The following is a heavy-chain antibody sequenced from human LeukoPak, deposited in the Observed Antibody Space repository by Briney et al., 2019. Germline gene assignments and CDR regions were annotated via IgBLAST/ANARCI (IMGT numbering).Heavy chain of an antibody. CDR2: IIPIFGTA. CDR1: GGTFSSYA. J-gene: IGHJ6*03. CDR3: AGAGYCSSTSCLGYYYMDV. D-gene: IGHD2-2*03. Sequence: SVKVSCKASGGTFSSYAISWVRQAPGQGLEWMGGIIPIFGTANYAQKFQGRVTIATDESTSTAYMELSSLRSEDTAVYYCAGAGYCSSTSCLGYYYMDVWGKGTTVTVSS. V-gene: IGHV1-69*05.